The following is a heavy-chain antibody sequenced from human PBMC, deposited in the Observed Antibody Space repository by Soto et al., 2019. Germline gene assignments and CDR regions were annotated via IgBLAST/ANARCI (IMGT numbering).Heavy chain of an antibody. CDR1: GGTFSPYT. D-gene: IGHD3-10*01. CDR2: IIPFHGVT. V-gene: IGHV1-69*08. Sequence: QVQLVQSGAEVKKPGSSVKVSCKASGGTFSPYTINWVRQAPGQGLEWMGRIIPFHGVTNYAQKFQARVTITADKSTSTAYMXXXGXRFEDTAMYYCTRDWEITVSTWSFGGFWGRGTLVTVSS. J-gene: IGHJ4*02. CDR3: TRDWEITVSTWSFGGF.